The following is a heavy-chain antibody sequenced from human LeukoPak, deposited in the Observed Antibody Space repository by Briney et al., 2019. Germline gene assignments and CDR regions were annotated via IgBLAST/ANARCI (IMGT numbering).Heavy chain of an antibody. CDR1: GFTFSGSA. CDR3: AREPWFGDTPLPDY. CDR2: IRSKAYTYAT. V-gene: IGHV3-73*01. J-gene: IGHJ4*02. Sequence: GGSLRLSCAASGFTFSGSAMHWVRQASGKGLEWVGRIRSKAYTYATEYTASVKGRFTISRDNAKNTLYLQMNSLRAEDTAVYYCAREPWFGDTPLPDYWGQGTLVTVSS. D-gene: IGHD3-10*01.